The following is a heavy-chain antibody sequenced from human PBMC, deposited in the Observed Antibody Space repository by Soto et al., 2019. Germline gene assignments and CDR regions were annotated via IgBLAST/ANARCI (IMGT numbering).Heavy chain of an antibody. D-gene: IGHD3-22*01. CDR1: GFTFSNYA. V-gene: IGHV3-23*01. Sequence: EVQLLESGGGLVQPGGSLRLSCAASGFTFSNYAMSWVRQAPGKGLEWVSTISGGGGSTYYADSVKGRFTISRDNSQNTLYLQMNSLRAEDTAVYYCAKDSPDYYDSSISPPAWGQGTLVTVSS. CDR3: AKDSPDYYDSSISPPA. CDR2: ISGGGGST. J-gene: IGHJ5*02.